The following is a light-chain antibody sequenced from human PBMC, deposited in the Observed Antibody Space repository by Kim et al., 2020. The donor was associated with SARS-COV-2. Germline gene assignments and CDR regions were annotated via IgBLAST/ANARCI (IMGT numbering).Light chain of an antibody. Sequence: EIVMSQSPATLSVSPGERATLSCRASPSVSSNLAWYQQKPGQDPRLLIYGASTRATGIPARFSGRGSGTEVTLTISSLQSEDFAVYYCQQYNNWPPLTFGGGTKVDIK. J-gene: IGKJ4*01. V-gene: IGKV3-15*01. CDR2: GAS. CDR1: PSVSSN. CDR3: QQYNNWPPLT.